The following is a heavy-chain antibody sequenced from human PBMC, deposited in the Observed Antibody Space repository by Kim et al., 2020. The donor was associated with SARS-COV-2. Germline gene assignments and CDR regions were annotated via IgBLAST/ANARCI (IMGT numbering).Heavy chain of an antibody. CDR3: TTFFD. V-gene: IGHV3-15*05. CDR1: GFTFSSAW. CDR2: IKRKTDGGTT. J-gene: IGHJ4*02. D-gene: IGHD3-3*01. Sequence: GGSLRLSCAASGFTFSSAWMSWVRQAPGKGLEWVGRIKRKTDGGTTDYAAPVKGRFTISRDDSKNMVYLQMNSLRIEDTGVYYCTTFFDLGQGNLVTVSS.